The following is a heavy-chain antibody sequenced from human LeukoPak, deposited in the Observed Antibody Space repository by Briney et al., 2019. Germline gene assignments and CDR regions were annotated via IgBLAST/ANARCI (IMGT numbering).Heavy chain of an antibody. D-gene: IGHD3-10*01. V-gene: IGHV4-34*01. Sequence: SETLSLTCTVSGGSISSYYWSWIRQPPGQGLEWIGEINHSGSTNYNPSLKSRVTISVDTSKNQFSLKLSSVTAADTAVYYCARGPPYGSGTPAWGQGTMVTVSS. CDR3: ARGPPYGSGTPA. CDR2: INHSGST. CDR1: GGSISSYY. J-gene: IGHJ3*01.